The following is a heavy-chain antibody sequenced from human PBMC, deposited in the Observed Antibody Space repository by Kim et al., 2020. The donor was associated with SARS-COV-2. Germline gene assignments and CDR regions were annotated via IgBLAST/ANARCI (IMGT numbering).Heavy chain of an antibody. D-gene: IGHD3-3*01. CDR1: GFTFDDYA. V-gene: IGHV3-43*02. CDR2: ISGDGGST. CDR3: AKDSPRRTIFGVVMATSYGMDV. J-gene: IGHJ6*02. Sequence: GGSLRLSCAASGFTFDDYAMHWVRQAPGKGLEWVSLISGDGGSTYYADSVKGRFTISRDNSKNSLYLQMNSLRTEDTALYYCAKDSPRRTIFGVVMATSYGMDVWGQGTTVTVSS.